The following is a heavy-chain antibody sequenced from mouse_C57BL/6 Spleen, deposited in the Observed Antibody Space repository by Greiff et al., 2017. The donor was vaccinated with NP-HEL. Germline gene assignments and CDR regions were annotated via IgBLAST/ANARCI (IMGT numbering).Heavy chain of an antibody. V-gene: IGHV3-1*01. CDR1: GYSITSGYD. J-gene: IGHJ4*01. Sequence: EVKLQESGPGMVKPSQSLSLTCTVTGYSITSGYDWHWIRHFPGNKLEWMGYISYSGSTNYNPSLKSRISITHDTSKNHFFLKLNSVTTEDTATYYCARGPKFGYAMDYWGQGTSVTVSS. CDR3: ARGPKFGYAMDY. CDR2: ISYSGST.